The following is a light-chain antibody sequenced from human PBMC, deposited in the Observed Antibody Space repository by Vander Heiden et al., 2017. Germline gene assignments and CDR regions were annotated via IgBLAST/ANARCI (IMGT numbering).Light chain of an antibody. CDR1: QSISSW. CDR3: QQGWT. V-gene: IGKV1-5*01. CDR2: DAS. Sequence: DIQMTQSPSTLSASVGDRVTITCRASQSISSWLAWYQQKPGKAPKLLIYDASSLERGVPSRFSGSGSGTEFTLTISSLQPDDFATYYCQQGWTFGQGTKVEIK. J-gene: IGKJ1*01.